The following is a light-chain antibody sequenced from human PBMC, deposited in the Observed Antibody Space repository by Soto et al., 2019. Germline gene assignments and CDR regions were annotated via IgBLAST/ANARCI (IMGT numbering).Light chain of an antibody. V-gene: IGLV2-23*01. J-gene: IGLJ1*01. CDR2: AGA. Sequence: QSALTQPASVSGSPGQSITVSRTGTSIDVGNYNLVSWYQLRPGGAPKLTIYAGAKRPSGVSNRFSGSKSGNTASLTISGLQADDEADYYCCSYAGSSPYVFATGTKVTVL. CDR1: SIDVGNYNL. CDR3: CSYAGSSPYV.